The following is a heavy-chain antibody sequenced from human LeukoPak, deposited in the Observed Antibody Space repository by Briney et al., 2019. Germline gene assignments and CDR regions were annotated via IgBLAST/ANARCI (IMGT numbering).Heavy chain of an antibody. CDR1: GFTFSRYG. V-gene: IGHV3-30*18. D-gene: IGHD6-13*01. CDR2: IANDGKDK. J-gene: IGHJ4*02. Sequence: QPGRSLRLSCAASGFTFSRYGLHWVRQAPGKGLAWVAVIANDGKDKNYADSVKGRFSISRDNSKSTLYLQMNSLRAEDTGVYYCAKDQQVGAAAYYFDSWGQGTLVTVPS. CDR3: AKDQQVGAAAYYFDS.